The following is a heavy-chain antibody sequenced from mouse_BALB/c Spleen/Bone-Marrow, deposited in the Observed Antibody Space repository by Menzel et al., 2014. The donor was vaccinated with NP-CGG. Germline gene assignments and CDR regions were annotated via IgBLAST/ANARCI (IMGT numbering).Heavy chain of an antibody. J-gene: IGHJ4*01. Sequence: QVQLQQSGPELVKPAASVRISCKASGYTFXSYYIHWVKQRPGQGLEWIGWVYPGNVNPKYNEKFTGKATLTADKSSSTAYMQLSSKTSEDSAGYFCAGLRRGDYARDYWGQGTSGTVSS. CDR1: GYTFXSYY. CDR2: VYPGNVNP. V-gene: IGHV1S56*01. D-gene: IGHD2-2*01. CDR3: AGLRRGDYARDY.